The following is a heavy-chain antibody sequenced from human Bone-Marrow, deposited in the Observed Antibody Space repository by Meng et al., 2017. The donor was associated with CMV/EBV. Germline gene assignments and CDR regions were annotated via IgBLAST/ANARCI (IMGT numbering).Heavy chain of an antibody. Sequence: GSLRLSCSVSGDSISSYYWSWIRQPPGKGLEWIGYIYYSGGTNYNPSLKSRVTISVDTSKNQFSLKLSSVTAADTAVYYCAGSGSHLDTFDYWGQGTLVTVSS. D-gene: IGHD1-26*01. V-gene: IGHV4-59*01. CDR2: IYYSGGT. CDR1: GDSISSYY. J-gene: IGHJ4*02. CDR3: AGSGSHLDTFDY.